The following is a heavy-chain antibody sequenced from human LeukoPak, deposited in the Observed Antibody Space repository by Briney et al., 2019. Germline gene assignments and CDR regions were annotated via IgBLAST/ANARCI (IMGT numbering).Heavy chain of an antibody. V-gene: IGHV1-69*01. CDR1: GGTFSSYA. D-gene: IGHD5-18*01. CDR2: IIPIFGTA. CDR3: ARDRSLRELWLRNWIDP. Sequence: SVKVSCKASGGTFSSYAISWVRQAPGQGLEWMGGIIPIFGTANYAQKFQGRVTITADESTSTAYMKLSSLRSEDTAVYYCARDRSLRELWLRNWIDPWGQGTLVTVSS. J-gene: IGHJ5*02.